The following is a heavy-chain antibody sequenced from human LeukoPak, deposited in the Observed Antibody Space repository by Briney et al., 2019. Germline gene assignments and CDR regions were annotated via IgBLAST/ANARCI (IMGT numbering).Heavy chain of an antibody. Sequence: SGTLSLTCAVSGGSISSSNWWSWVRQPPGKGLEWIGEIYHSGSTNYNPSLKSRVTISVDTSKNQFSLKLISVTAADTAVYYCARGRRWAAAEIVYWGQGTLVTVSS. V-gene: IGHV4-4*02. CDR1: GGSISSSNW. D-gene: IGHD6-13*01. CDR2: IYHSGST. CDR3: ARGRRWAAAEIVY. J-gene: IGHJ4*02.